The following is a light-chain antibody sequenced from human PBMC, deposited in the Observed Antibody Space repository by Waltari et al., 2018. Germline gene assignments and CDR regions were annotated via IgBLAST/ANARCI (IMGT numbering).Light chain of an antibody. Sequence: DIQMPQPPSTLSASVEDKVTITCRASQSISNWLAWYQQKPGKAPKLLIYKASNLESGVPSRFSGSGSGTEFTLTISSLQPDDFATYYCQQYDNYWTFGQGTKVEI. CDR1: QSISNW. CDR3: QQYDNYWT. V-gene: IGKV1-5*03. J-gene: IGKJ1*01. CDR2: KAS.